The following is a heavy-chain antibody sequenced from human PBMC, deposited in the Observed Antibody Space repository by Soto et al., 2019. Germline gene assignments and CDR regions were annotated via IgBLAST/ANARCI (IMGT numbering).Heavy chain of an antibody. J-gene: IGHJ6*02. D-gene: IGHD3-3*01. CDR1: GYTFTSYD. CDR2: MNPNSGNT. V-gene: IGHV1-8*01. CDR3: ARTVATYYDFWSGCMGYYYYYGMDV. Sequence: GASVKVSCKASGYTFTSYDINWVRQATGQGLEWMGWMNPNSGNTGYAQKFQGRVTMTRNTSISTAYMELSSLRSEDTAVYYCARTVATYYDFWSGCMGYYYYYGMDVWGQGTTVTVSS.